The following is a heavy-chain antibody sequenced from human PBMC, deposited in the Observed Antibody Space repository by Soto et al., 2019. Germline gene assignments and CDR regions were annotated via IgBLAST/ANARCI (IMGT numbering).Heavy chain of an antibody. V-gene: IGHV4-34*01. Sequence: SETLSLTCAVYCGSFSGYYWSWIRQPPGKGLEWVGEINHSGSTNYNPSLKSRVTISVDTSKNQFSLKLSSVTAADTAVYYCARGGAAAGKELFDYWGQGTLVTVSS. CDR3: ARGGAAAGKELFDY. CDR1: CGSFSGYY. D-gene: IGHD6-13*01. J-gene: IGHJ4*02. CDR2: INHSGST.